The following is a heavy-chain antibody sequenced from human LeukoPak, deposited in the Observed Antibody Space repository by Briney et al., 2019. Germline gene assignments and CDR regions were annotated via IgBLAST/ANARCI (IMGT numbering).Heavy chain of an antibody. CDR3: ARQRYGSGSYFTTNWFDP. D-gene: IGHD3-10*01. J-gene: IGHJ5*02. CDR1: GGSFSGYY. V-gene: IGHV4-34*01. Sequence: SETLSLTCAVYGGSFSGYYWSWIRQPPGKGLEWIGEINHSGSTNYNPSLKSRVTISVDTSKNQFSLKLSSVTAADTAVYYCARQRYGSGSYFTTNWFDPWGQGTLVTVSS. CDR2: INHSGST.